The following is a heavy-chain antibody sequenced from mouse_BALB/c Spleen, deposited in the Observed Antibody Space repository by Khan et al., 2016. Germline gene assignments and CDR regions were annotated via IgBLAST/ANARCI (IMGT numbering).Heavy chain of an antibody. CDR3: ARPVTDYAMDY. J-gene: IGHJ4*01. CDR2: IWRDGRT. CDR1: GFSITSYG. Sequence: QVQLKESGPGLVAPSQSLSITCTISGFSITSYGVHWVRQPPGKGLEWLVVIWRDGRTTYNSALKSRLSISKDKSKSQVFLKMNSLQTDDTSLCSCARPVTDYAMDYWAQGTAVTVSS. V-gene: IGHV2-6-1*01. D-gene: IGHD2-13*01.